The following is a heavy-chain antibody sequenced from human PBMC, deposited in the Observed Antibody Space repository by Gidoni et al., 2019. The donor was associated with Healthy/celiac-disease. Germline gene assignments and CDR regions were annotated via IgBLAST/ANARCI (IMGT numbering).Heavy chain of an antibody. Sequence: EVQLVESGGGLVKPGGSLRLYCAASGFTFSNAWLSWVRQAPGKGLEWVGRIKSKTDGGTTDYAAPVKGRFTISRDDSKNTLYLQMNSLKTEDTAVYYCTTGYYDFWSGYYRGYYFDYWGQGTLVTVSS. CDR2: IKSKTDGGTT. D-gene: IGHD3-3*01. CDR3: TTGYYDFWSGYYRGYYFDY. V-gene: IGHV3-15*01. J-gene: IGHJ4*02. CDR1: GFTFSNAW.